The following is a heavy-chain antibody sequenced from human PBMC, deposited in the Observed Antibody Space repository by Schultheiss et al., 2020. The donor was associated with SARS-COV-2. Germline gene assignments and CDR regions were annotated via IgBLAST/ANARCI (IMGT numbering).Heavy chain of an antibody. CDR1: GFTFSGYW. D-gene: IGHD4-17*01. Sequence: GGSLRLSCAASGFTFSGYWMHWVRQAPGKGLEWLSRIDNGGSSTIYADSVKGRFTVSRDNAKNTLYLQMNSLRDEDTAVYYCARVPSRGYGDPYYFDYWGQGTLVTVSS. V-gene: IGHV3-74*01. CDR3: ARVPSRGYGDPYYFDY. CDR2: IDNGGSST. J-gene: IGHJ4*02.